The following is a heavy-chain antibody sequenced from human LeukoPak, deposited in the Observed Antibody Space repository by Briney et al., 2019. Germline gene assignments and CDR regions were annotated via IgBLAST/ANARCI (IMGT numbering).Heavy chain of an antibody. J-gene: IGHJ4*02. CDR2: INHSGST. D-gene: IGHD3-10*01. CDR1: GGSFSGYY. Sequence: SETLSLTCAVYGGSFSGYYWSWIRQPPGKGLEWIGEINHSGSTNYNPSLKSRVTISVDTSKNQLSLKLSSVTAADTAVYYCARFGITVVRGGKYYFDYWGQGTLVTVSS. CDR3: ARFGITVVRGGKYYFDY. V-gene: IGHV4-34*01.